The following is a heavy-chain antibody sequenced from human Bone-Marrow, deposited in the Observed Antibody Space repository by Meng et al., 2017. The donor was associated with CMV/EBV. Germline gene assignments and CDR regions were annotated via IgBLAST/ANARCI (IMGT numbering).Heavy chain of an antibody. V-gene: IGHV3-30-3*01. CDR2: ISYDGSNK. CDR1: GFTFSSYA. D-gene: IGHD3-9*01. J-gene: IGHJ4*02. Sequence: QVQLVGSGGGGVQPGRSLRLSCAASGFTFSSYAMHWVRQAPGKGLEWVAVISYDGSNKYYADSVKGRFTISRDNSKNTLYLQLNSLRAEDTAVYYCARDYYHNWGQGTLVTVSS. CDR3: ARDYYHN.